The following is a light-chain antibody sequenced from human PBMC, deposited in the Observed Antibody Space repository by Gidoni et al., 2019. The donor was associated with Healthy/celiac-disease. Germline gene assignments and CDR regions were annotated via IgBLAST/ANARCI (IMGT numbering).Light chain of an antibody. CDR3: QQSYSTPWT. CDR1: QSISSY. Sequence: DIQMTQSPSSLSASVGHRVTITCRASQSISSYLNWYQQKPGKAPKLLIYAASSLQSGVPSSFSGSGSGTDFTLTISSLQPEDFATYYCQQSYSTPWTFGQGTKVEIK. V-gene: IGKV1-39*01. J-gene: IGKJ1*01. CDR2: AAS.